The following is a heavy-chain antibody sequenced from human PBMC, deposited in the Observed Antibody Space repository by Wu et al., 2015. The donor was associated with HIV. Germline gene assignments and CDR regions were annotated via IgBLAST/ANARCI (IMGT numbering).Heavy chain of an antibody. Sequence: QVQLVQSGAEMKKPGSSVKVSCKASGGTFTNYGISWVRQAPGQGFQWLGGIIPIYGTTNYAQKMQGRVTITADQSTSTAYMELSSLRSDDTAVYYCARVVVILPANYHYMDVWGRGTTVTVS. CDR1: GGTFTNYG. CDR3: ARVVVILPANYHYMDV. CDR2: IIPIYGTT. V-gene: IGHV1-69*12. D-gene: IGHD2-21*01. J-gene: IGHJ6*03.